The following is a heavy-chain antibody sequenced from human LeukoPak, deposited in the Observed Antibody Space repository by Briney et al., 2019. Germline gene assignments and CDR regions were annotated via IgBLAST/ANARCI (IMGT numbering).Heavy chain of an antibody. CDR3: ARGAVTAIEFDY. D-gene: IGHD2-21*02. J-gene: IGHJ4*02. V-gene: IGHV1-3*01. Sequence: ASVKVSCKASGYTFTSYAMHWVRQAPGQRLEWMGWINAGNGNTKYSQRFQGRVTITRDTSASTAYMELSSLRSEDTAVYYCARGAVTAIEFDYWGQGTLVTVSS. CDR2: INAGNGNT. CDR1: GYTFTSYA.